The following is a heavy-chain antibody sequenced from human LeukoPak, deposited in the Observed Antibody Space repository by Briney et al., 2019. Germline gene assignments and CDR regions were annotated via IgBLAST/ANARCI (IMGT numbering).Heavy chain of an antibody. Sequence: GGSLRLSCAASGFTFSSYAMSWVRQAPGKGLEWVSAISGSGGSTYYADSVKGRFTISRDNSKNTLYLQMNSLRAEDTAVYYCAKVPPYGDIPRPLEEEGDYWGQGTLVTVSS. CDR3: AKVPPYGDIPRPLEEEGDY. J-gene: IGHJ4*02. CDR1: GFTFSSYA. CDR2: ISGSGGST. D-gene: IGHD4-17*01. V-gene: IGHV3-23*01.